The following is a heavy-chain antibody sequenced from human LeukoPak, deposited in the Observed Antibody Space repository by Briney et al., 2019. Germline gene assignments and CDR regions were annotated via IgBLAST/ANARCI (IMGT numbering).Heavy chain of an antibody. D-gene: IGHD6-19*01. V-gene: IGHV4-59*12. CDR2: IYYSGST. J-gene: IGHJ4*02. CDR1: GGSISSYY. CDR3: VRVGPKGLGPYETYYFDY. Sequence: SETLSLTCTVSGGSISSYYWSWIRQPPGKGLEWIGYIYYSGSTNYNPSLKSRVTISVDRSKNQFSLKLSSVTAADTAVYYCVRVGPKGLGPYETYYFDYWGQGTLVTVSS.